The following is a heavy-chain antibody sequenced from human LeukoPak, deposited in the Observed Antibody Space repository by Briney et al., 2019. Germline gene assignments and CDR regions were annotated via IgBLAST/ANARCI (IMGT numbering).Heavy chain of an antibody. Sequence: ASVKVSCKVSGSTFAELSMHWVRQAPGKGLEWMGGFDPEDGQATYAQKFRGRVTVTEDTSTDTAYMDLSSLRSEDTAVYYCATVSSYTYDNGGFYFDFRGQGTLVTVSS. CDR2: FDPEDGQA. D-gene: IGHD3-22*01. V-gene: IGHV1-24*01. CDR3: ATVSSYTYDNGGFYFDF. CDR1: GSTFAELS. J-gene: IGHJ4*02.